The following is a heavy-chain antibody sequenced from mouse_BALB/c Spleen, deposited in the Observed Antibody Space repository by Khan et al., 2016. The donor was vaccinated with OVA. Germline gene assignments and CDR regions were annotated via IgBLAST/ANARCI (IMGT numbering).Heavy chain of an antibody. Sequence: EVQLQESGPGLVKPSQSLSLTCSVTGYSITSGYYWNWIRQFPGNKLEWVGYISYDGSNNYNPSLKNRISITRDTSKNQFFLKLNSVTTEDTATYYCARGIYYGSAMDYWGQGTSVTVSS. V-gene: IGHV3-6*02. CDR2: ISYDGSN. CDR3: ARGIYYGSAMDY. D-gene: IGHD2-1*01. CDR1: GYSITSGYY. J-gene: IGHJ4*01.